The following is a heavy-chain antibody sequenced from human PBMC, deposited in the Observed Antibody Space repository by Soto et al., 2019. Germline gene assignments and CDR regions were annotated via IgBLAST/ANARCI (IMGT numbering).Heavy chain of an antibody. V-gene: IGHV3-21*06. J-gene: IGHJ4*02. CDR1: GLIFTRYS. CDR3: ARESEDLTSNIDY. CDR2: ISSTTNYI. Sequence: PGGSLRLSCAASGLIFTRYSMNWVRQAPGKGLGWVSSISSTTNYIDYGDSMKVRFIFSRANDKNSPYLERNSLRAEDAAVYYCARESEDLTSNIDYWGQGALVTVSS.